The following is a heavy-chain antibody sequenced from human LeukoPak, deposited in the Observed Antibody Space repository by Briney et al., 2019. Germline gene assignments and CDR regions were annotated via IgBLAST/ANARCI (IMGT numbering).Heavy chain of an antibody. J-gene: IGHJ4*02. CDR3: ARDGSDHSSSSHYTFDY. V-gene: IGHV3-74*01. CDR2: INSDGSST. Sequence: PGGSLRLSCAASGFTFSSYWMHWVRQAPGKGLVWVSRINSDGSSTSYADSVKGRYTISGDNAKNTLYLQMNSLRAEDTAVYYCARDGSDHSSSSHYTFDYWGQGTLVTVSS. CDR1: GFTFSSYW. D-gene: IGHD6-6*01.